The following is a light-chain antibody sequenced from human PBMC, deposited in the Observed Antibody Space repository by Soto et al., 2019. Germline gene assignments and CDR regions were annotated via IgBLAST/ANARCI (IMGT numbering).Light chain of an antibody. J-gene: IGKJ5*01. CDR3: QQTYSTPIT. CDR2: ASA. V-gene: IGKV1-39*01. CDR1: QTISTS. Sequence: DIQMTQSPSSLSASVGDRVTITCRASQTISTSLNWYQQRPGKTPNLLIHASASLQSGVPPRFTVGGSGTDFTLTISSLQPEDFATYYCQQTYSTPITFGQGTRLDI.